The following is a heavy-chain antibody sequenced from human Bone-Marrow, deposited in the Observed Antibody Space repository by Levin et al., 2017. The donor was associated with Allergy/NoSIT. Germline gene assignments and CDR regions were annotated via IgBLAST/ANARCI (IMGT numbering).Heavy chain of an antibody. CDR2: SDPEDGQA. V-gene: IGHV1-24*01. CDR3: AAGSSSAWRAQFFHY. D-gene: IGHD6-19*01. CDR1: GNSRREVA. Sequence: ASVKVSCKVSGNSRREVARQGGRQAPGKGLEWMGGSDPEDGQAIHAQRFQGRVTRTEDTSTETAYMELRSLTSEDTAVYYCAAGSSSAWRAQFFHYCGQGTLVTVSS. J-gene: IGHJ1*01.